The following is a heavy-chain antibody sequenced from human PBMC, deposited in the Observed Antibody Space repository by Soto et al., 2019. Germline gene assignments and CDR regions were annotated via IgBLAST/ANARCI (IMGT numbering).Heavy chain of an antibody. CDR2: FDPEDGET. D-gene: IGHD3-3*01. CDR3: ATDTRTYYYYYGMDV. CDR1: GCTLTELS. V-gene: IGHV1-24*01. Sequence: ASVKVSCKVSGCTLTELSMHWVRQAPGKGLEWMGGFDPEDGETIYAQKFQGRVTMTEDTSTDTAYMELSSLRSEDTAVYYCATDTRTYYYYYGMDVWGQGTTVTVSS. J-gene: IGHJ6*02.